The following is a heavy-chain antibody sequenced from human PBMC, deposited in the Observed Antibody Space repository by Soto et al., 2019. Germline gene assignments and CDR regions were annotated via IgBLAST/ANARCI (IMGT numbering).Heavy chain of an antibody. CDR2: ISGGGGST. CDR3: AKDMNRGELKWLPRGLDY. Sequence: EVQLLESGGGLVQPGGSLRLSRAASGSTFSSYAMSWVRQAPGKGLEWVSAISGGGGSTYYADSVKGRFTISRDNSKNTQYLQMNSLRAEDTAVYYYAKDMNRGELKWLPRGLDYWGQGTLVTVSS. V-gene: IGHV3-23*01. CDR1: GSTFSSYA. D-gene: IGHD6-19*01. J-gene: IGHJ4*02.